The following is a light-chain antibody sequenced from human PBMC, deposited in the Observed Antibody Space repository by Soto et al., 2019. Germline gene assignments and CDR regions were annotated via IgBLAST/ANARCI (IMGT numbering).Light chain of an antibody. Sequence: ILLTQSPLTLSLSPVERATLSCMAIQSVSSGYLDWYQQKPGKAPRLLIYCASTRATGIPERFSGSGSGTDFTLTISSLPPDDFATYYCQQYNGYPWTFGQGTKVDIK. J-gene: IGKJ1*01. V-gene: IGKV3-20*01. CDR3: QQYNGYPWT. CDR1: QSVSSGY. CDR2: CAS.